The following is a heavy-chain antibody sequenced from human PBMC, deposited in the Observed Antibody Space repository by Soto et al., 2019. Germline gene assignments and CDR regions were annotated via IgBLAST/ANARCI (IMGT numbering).Heavy chain of an antibody. CDR1: GFTFSSYA. CDR2: ISGSGGDT. Sequence: GGSLRLSCAASGFTFSSYAMGWVRQAPRQGLEWVSSISGSGGDTYYADSVKGRFTISRDNSKNTLYLQMNSLRAEDTAVYFCAKGEPWIQLWFFFDYWGQGTPVTVSS. CDR3: AKGEPWIQLWFFFDY. V-gene: IGHV3-23*01. D-gene: IGHD5-18*01. J-gene: IGHJ4*02.